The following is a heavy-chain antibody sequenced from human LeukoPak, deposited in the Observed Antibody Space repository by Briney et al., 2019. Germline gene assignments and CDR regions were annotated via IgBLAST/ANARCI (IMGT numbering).Heavy chain of an antibody. CDR2: ISWNSGSI. CDR1: GFTFDDYA. CDR3: AKSPVPADDYGDYYFDY. D-gene: IGHD4-17*01. J-gene: IGHJ4*02. V-gene: IGHV3-9*01. Sequence: GGSLRLSCAASGFTFDDYAMHWVRHAPGKGLEWVSGISWNSGSIVYADSVKGRFTISRDNAKNSLYLQMNSLRAEDTALYYCAKSPVPADDYGDYYFDYWGQGTLVTVSS.